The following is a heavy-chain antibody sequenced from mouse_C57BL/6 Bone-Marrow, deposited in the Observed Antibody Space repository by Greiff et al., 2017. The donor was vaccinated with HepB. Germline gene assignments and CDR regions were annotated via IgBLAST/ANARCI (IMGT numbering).Heavy chain of an antibody. CDR2: SRNKANDYTT. V-gene: IGHV7-1*01. J-gene: IGHJ4*01. D-gene: IGHD1-1*01. CDR3: ARDYYGYAMDY. CDR1: GFTFSDFY. Sequence: EVKLMESGGGLVQSGRSLRLSCATSGFTFSDFYMEWVRQAPGKGLEWIAASRNKANDYTTEYSASVKGRFIVSRDTSQSILYLQMNALRAEDTAIYYFARDYYGYAMDYWGQGTSVTVSS.